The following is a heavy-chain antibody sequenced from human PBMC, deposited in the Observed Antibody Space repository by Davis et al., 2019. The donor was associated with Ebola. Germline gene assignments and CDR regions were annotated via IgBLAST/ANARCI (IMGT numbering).Heavy chain of an antibody. D-gene: IGHD3/OR15-3a*01. Sequence: GGSLRLSCAASGFTLHRYAIHWVRQAPGKGLEWVAVTSYDGDTKYYADSVKGRFTVSRDNSNNTLYLQMSSLRVEDTAVYYCAKAVWLDWLSADPLFDYWGQGTLVAVSS. CDR1: GFTLHRYA. CDR3: AKAVWLDWLSADPLFDY. J-gene: IGHJ4*02. CDR2: TSYDGDTK. V-gene: IGHV3-30-3*01.